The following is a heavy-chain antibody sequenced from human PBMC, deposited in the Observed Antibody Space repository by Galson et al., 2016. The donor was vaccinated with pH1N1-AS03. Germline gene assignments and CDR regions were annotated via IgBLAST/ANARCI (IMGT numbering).Heavy chain of an antibody. V-gene: IGHV4-61*01. CDR1: GDSISSDSNY. D-gene: IGHD6-19*01. CDR2: VYYTGAT. J-gene: IGHJ3*01. CDR3: AREKLGIRSSQWSYAFDV. Sequence: ETLSLTCTVSGDSISSDSNYSTWIRQSPGKGLEWIGYVYYTGATNYNPSLKSRVTISLDTSKNQFSVNLKSVTAADTAIYYCAREKLGIRSSQWSYAFDVWGQGARVTVSS.